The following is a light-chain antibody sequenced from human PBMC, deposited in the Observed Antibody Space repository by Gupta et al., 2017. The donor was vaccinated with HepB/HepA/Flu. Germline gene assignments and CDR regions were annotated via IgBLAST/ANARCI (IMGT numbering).Light chain of an antibody. V-gene: IGLV2-14*01. J-gene: IGLJ1*01. CDR3: SSYTSSITYV. CDR1: SSDVDAYNY. CDR2: DVS. Sequence: QSALTQPASVSGSPGQSITISCTGTSSDVDAYNYVSWYQQHPGKAPKIMIYDVSERTAGVANRFSGSKAGNTASLTISGLQAEDEADYFCSSYTSSITYVFGTGTKVTVL.